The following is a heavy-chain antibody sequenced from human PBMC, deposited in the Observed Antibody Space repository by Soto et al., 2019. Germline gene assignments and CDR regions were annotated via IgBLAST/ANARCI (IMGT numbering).Heavy chain of an antibody. CDR2: IYYSGST. J-gene: IGHJ4*02. D-gene: IGHD6-13*01. V-gene: IGHV4-59*12. CDR3: AKDQGSSWYEIDY. CDR1: GGSISSYY. Sequence: PSETLSLTCTVSGGSISSYYWSWIRQPPGKGLEWIGYIYYSGSTNYNPPLKSRVTISVDTSKNQFSLKLSSVTAADTAVYYCAKDQGSSWYEIDYWGQGTLVTVSS.